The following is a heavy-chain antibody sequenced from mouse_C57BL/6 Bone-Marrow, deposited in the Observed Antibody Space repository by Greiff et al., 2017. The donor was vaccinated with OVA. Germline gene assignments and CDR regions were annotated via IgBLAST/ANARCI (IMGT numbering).Heavy chain of an antibody. V-gene: IGHV14-4*01. CDR2: IDPENGDT. Sequence: VHVKQSGAELVRPGASVKLSCTASGFNIKDDYMHWVKQRPEQGLEWIGWIDPENGDTEYASKFQGKATITADTSSNTAYLQLSSLTSEDTAVYYCTFYGNSYFDYWGQGTTLTVSS. D-gene: IGHD2-1*01. J-gene: IGHJ2*01. CDR3: TFYGNSYFDY. CDR1: GFNIKDDY.